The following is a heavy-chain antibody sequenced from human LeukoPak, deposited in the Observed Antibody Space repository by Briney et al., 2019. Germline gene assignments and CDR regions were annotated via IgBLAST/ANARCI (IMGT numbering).Heavy chain of an antibody. D-gene: IGHD6-19*01. CDR2: IIPILGIA. V-gene: IGHV1-69*04. CDR1: GGTFTSYA. CDR3: ARDQDTGGSGPP. J-gene: IGHJ5*02. Sequence: SVKVSCKASGGTFTSYAISWVRQPPGRGLEWMGRIIPILGIANYAQKFQGRVTITADKSTSTAYMELSSLRSEDMAVYYCARDQDTGGSGPPWGQGTLVTVSS.